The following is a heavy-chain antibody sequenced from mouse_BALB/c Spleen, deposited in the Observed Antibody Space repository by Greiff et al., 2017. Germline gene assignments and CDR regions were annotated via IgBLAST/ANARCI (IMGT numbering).Heavy chain of an antibody. D-gene: IGHD1-1*01. CDR2: INPYNDGT. CDR1: GYTFTSYV. Sequence: VQLKQSGPELVKPGASVKMSCKASGYTFTSYVMHWVKQKPGQGLEWTGYINPYNDGTKYNEKFKGKATLTSDKSSSTAYMELSSLTSEDSAVYYCAREGYYYGSSTAWFADWGQGTLVTVSA. V-gene: IGHV1-14*01. CDR3: AREGYYYGSSTAWFAD. J-gene: IGHJ3*01.